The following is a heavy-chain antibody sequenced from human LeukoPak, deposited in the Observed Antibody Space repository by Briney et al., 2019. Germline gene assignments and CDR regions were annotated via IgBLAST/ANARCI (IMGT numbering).Heavy chain of an antibody. CDR2: IYYSGST. V-gene: IGHV4-31*03. CDR3: ARAHYDILTGYYYYYGMDV. D-gene: IGHD3-9*01. J-gene: IGHJ6*02. CDR1: GGSISSGGYS. Sequence: PSETLSLTCTVSGGSISSGGYSWSWIRQHPGKGLEWIGYIYYSGSTYYNPSLKSRVTISVDTSKNQFSLKLSSVTAADTAVYYCARAHYDILTGYYYYYGMDVWGQGTTVTVSS.